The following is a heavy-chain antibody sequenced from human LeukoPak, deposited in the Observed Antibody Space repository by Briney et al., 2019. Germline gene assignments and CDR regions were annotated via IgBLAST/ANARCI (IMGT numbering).Heavy chain of an antibody. J-gene: IGHJ4*02. CDR1: GGSISSGGYY. D-gene: IGHD3-3*01. CDR3: AGYDFWSGYPG. CDR2: IYHSGGT. Sequence: PSETLSLTCTVSGGSISSGGYYWSWIRQPPGKGLEWIGYIYHSGGTYYNPSLKSRVTISVDRSKNQFSLKLSSVTAADTAVYYCAGYDFWSGYPGWGQGTLVTVSS. V-gene: IGHV4-30-2*01.